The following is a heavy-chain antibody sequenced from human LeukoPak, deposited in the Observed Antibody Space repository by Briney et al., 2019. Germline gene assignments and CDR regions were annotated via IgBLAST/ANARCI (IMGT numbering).Heavy chain of an antibody. CDR1: GFTVSSNY. CDR2: IYSGGST. V-gene: IGHV3-53*05. CDR3: AKDHGSVWFDY. Sequence: GGSLRLSCAASGFTVSSNYMSWVRQAPGKGLEWVSVIYSGGSTYYADSVKGRFTISRDNSKNTLYLQMNSLRVDDTAMYYCAKDHGSVWFDYWGQGTLVSVSS. J-gene: IGHJ4*02. D-gene: IGHD6-19*01.